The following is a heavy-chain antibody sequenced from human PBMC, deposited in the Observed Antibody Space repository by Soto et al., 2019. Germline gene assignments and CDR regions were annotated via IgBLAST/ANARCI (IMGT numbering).Heavy chain of an antibody. Sequence: QVQLVESGGGVVQPGRSLRLSCAASGFTFSSYAMHWVRQAPGKGLEWVAVISYDGSKKYYADSVKGRFTIARDNSKNEHYLQMISLKAEDTTVDYCARDLGAYLVFGGNAAGDWFDPWGQGTLVTVSS. CDR3: ARDLGAYLVFGGNAAGDWFDP. CDR1: GFTFSSYA. J-gene: IGHJ5*02. V-gene: IGHV3-30-3*01. CDR2: ISYDGSKK. D-gene: IGHD2-15*01.